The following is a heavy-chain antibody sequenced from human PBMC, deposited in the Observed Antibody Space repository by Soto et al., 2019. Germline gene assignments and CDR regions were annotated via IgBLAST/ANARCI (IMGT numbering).Heavy chain of an antibody. V-gene: IGHV4-30-4*01. J-gene: IGHJ5*02. CDR2: LYYSGST. D-gene: IGHD6-13*01. Sequence: QVQLQESGPGLVKPSQTLSLTCTVSGGSISSGDYYWSWIRQPPGKGLEWIGYLYYSGSTYYNPPLESRGTISVDTSKNPCSLKLSSLTAADTAVYYCARERPAGSRLDPWGQGTLVTLSS. CDR3: ARERPAGSRLDP. CDR1: GGSISSGDYY.